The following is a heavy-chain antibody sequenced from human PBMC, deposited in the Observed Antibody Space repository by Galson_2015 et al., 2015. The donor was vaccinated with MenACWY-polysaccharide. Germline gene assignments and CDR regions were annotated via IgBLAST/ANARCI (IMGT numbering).Heavy chain of an antibody. CDR1: GFTFSSSW. Sequence: SLRLSCAASGFTFSSSWMHWVRQAPGLGLEWVAFIRNDGSKKYYGDSVKGRFTISRDNSKNMLYLEMNSLRVDDTAVYYCVKDRVPVEGDGDYWGQGALVTVSS. CDR2: IRNDGSKK. V-gene: IGHV3-30*02. J-gene: IGHJ4*02. CDR3: VKDRVPVEGDGDY. D-gene: IGHD5-24*01.